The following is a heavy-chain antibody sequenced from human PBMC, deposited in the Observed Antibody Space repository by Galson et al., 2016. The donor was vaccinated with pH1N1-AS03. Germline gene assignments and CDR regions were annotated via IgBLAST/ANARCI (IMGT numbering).Heavy chain of an antibody. CDR1: GYTLTRYY. V-gene: IGHV1-46*01. D-gene: IGHD4-17*01. Sequence: SVKVSCKAPGYTLTRYYMHWVRQAPGQGLEWMGIIDPSGGPTTYAPKFQGRIAITTDTSTSTVYMELTRLRSDATAVYFCAREDRRYGDYPIDYWGQGTLVTVSS. J-gene: IGHJ4*02. CDR3: AREDRRYGDYPIDY. CDR2: IDPSGGPT.